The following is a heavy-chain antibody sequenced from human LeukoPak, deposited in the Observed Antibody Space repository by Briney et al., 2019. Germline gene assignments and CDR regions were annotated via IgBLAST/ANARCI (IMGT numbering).Heavy chain of an antibody. CDR3: ARAADY. V-gene: IGHV3-30*12. Sequence: PGGSLRLSCAASGLSSSSYGMHWVRQAPGKGLEWVAFIQYDGSNKFYADSVKGRFTISRDNSKNTLYLQMNSLRAEDTAVYYCARAADYWGQGTLVTVSS. J-gene: IGHJ4*02. CDR1: GLSSSSYG. CDR2: IQYDGSNK.